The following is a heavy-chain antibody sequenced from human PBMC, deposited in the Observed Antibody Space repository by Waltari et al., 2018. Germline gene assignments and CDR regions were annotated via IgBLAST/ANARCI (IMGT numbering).Heavy chain of an antibody. CDR2: MNPNSGNT. J-gene: IGHJ4*02. CDR3: ARELGRGYFDY. CDR1: GYTFPSYD. V-gene: IGHV1-8*01. Sequence: QVQLLQSGAEVKKPGASVKVSCKTSGYTFPSYDINGVRQATGQELECMGWMNPNSGNTGYAQKFQCRVTMTRNTSISTAYMELSSLRSEDTAVYYCARELGRGYFDYWGQGTLVTVSS. D-gene: IGHD7-27*01.